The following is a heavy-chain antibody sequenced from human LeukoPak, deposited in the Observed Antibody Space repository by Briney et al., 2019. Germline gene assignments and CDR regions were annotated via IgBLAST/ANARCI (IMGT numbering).Heavy chain of an antibody. CDR1: GYTFTSYD. J-gene: IGHJ6*03. CDR2: MNPNSGNT. V-gene: IGHV1-8*01. Sequence: ASVKVSCKASGYTFTSYDINWVRQATGQGLEWMGWMNPNSGNTGYAQKFQGRVTMTRNTSISTAYMELSSLRSEDTAVYYCARGEGDSSRWYQYYYYYYMDVWGKGTTVTVSS. D-gene: IGHD6-19*01. CDR3: ARGEGDSSRWYQYYYYYYMDV.